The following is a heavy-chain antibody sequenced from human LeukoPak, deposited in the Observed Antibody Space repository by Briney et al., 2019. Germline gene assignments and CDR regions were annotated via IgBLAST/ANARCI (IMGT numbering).Heavy chain of an antibody. CDR3: ARDSDAFDI. J-gene: IGHJ3*02. Sequence: ASVKVSCKSSGYSFAGYYMQWVRQAPGQGPEWMGWMNPANGVTNYARKFQGRVTMTRDTSTSTVYMELSSLRSEDTAVYYCARDSDAFDIWGQGTMVTVSS. V-gene: IGHV1-2*02. CDR2: MNPANGVT. CDR1: GYSFAGYY.